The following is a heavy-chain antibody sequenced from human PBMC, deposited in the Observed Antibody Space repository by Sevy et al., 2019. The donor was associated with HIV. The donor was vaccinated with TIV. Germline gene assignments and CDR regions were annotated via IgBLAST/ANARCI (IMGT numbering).Heavy chain of an antibody. CDR3: ARGATFYSDSSGRVLSVLGAFDI. CDR1: GFTVSSNY. V-gene: IGHV3-53*01. CDR2: IFSGGGT. Sequence: GESLKISCAASGFTVSSNYMSWVRQAPGKGLEWVSIIFSGGGTYYADSVQGRFTISRDNSKNMVYLQMNSLRAEDTAVFYWARGATFYSDSSGRVLSVLGAFDIWGRGTMVTVSS. D-gene: IGHD3-22*01. J-gene: IGHJ3*02.